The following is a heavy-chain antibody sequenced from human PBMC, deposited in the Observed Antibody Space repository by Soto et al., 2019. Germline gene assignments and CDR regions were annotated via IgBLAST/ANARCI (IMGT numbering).Heavy chain of an antibody. CDR1: GGTFSSYA. Sequence: QVQLVQSGAEVKKPWSSVKVSCKASGGTFSSYAISWVRQAPGQGLEWMGGIIPIFGTANYAQKFQGRVTITADESTSPAYMELSSLRSEDTAVYYCARGGGSYYYYGMDVWGQGTTVTVSS. J-gene: IGHJ6*02. CDR2: IIPIFGTA. CDR3: ARGGGSYYYYGMDV. V-gene: IGHV1-69*01. D-gene: IGHD3-10*01.